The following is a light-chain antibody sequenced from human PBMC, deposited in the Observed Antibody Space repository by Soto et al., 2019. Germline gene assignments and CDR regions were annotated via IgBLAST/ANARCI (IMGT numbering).Light chain of an antibody. CDR2: AAG. Sequence: DIEMTQSPSSLSASVGDTVTITCRASQSIDSFLNWFQQKAGKAPKLLIYAAGSLQTGVPSRFSGSGSGTNFTLTISSLKPEDFATYYCQQTSTYPRTFGQGTRVE. CDR1: QSIDSF. CDR3: QQTSTYPRT. V-gene: IGKV1-39*01. J-gene: IGKJ1*01.